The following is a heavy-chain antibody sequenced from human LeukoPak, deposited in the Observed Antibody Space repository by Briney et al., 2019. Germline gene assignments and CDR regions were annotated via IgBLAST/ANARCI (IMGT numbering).Heavy chain of an antibody. CDR2: IKTDGSEK. Sequence: GGSLRLSCASSGFTFSTYWMGWVRQAPGKGLQWVANIKTDGSEKYYVDSVKGRFTISRDNAKNSLYLQMNSLRAEDTAVYYCATYSSLNRREFQYWGQGTLLTVSS. V-gene: IGHV3-7*01. D-gene: IGHD3-22*01. J-gene: IGHJ1*01. CDR3: ATYSSLNRREFQY. CDR1: GFTFSTYW.